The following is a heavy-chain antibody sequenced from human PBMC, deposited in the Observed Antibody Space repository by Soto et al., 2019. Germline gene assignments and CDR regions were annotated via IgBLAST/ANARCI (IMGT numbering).Heavy chain of an antibody. CDR2: IYYRGST. Sequence: SETLSLTCTVSGGSISTNHWTWIRQPPGKGLEWIGYIYYRGSTNYNPSLKSRVSISVDTSKNQFSLKLSSVTAADTAVYDCARDDNNYGMDVWGQGTTVTVSS. CDR3: ARDDNNYGMDV. CDR1: GGSISTNH. V-gene: IGHV4-59*01. J-gene: IGHJ6*02. D-gene: IGHD1-1*01.